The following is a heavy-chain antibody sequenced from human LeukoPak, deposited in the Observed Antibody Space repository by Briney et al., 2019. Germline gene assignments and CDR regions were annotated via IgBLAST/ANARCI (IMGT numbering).Heavy chain of an antibody. CDR1: AFNFDDKA. J-gene: IGHJ4*02. CDR3: ARDYTADSNGYFDY. V-gene: IGHV3-43D*04. Sequence: PGGSLRLSCAGSAFNFDDKAMLWVRQGPGKGLEWIALISWDGDNTYYSDSVKGRFTISRDNSKDSVYLQMNSLRVDDTALYFCARDYTADSNGYFDYWGQGTLVTVSS. CDR2: ISWDGDNT. D-gene: IGHD3-22*01.